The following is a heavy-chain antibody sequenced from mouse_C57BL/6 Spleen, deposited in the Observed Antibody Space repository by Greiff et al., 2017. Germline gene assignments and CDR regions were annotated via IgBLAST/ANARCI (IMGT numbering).Heavy chain of an antibody. CDR2: IYPRSGNT. J-gene: IGHJ4*01. V-gene: IGHV1-81*01. Sequence: QVQLKQSGAELARPGASVKLSCKASGYTFTSYGISWVKQRTGQGLEWIGEIYPRSGNTYYNEKFKGKATLTADKSSSTAYMELRSLTSEDSAVYFCYYAMDYWGQGTSVTVSS. CDR1: GYTFTSYG. CDR3: YYAMDY.